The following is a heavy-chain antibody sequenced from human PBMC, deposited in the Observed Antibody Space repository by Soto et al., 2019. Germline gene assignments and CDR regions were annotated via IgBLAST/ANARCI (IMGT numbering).Heavy chain of an antibody. CDR2: TYYRSKWYN. CDR1: GDSVSSNSAA. CDR3: ARVLLYYYCSGSYGPMDV. J-gene: IGHJ6*02. V-gene: IGHV6-1*01. D-gene: IGHD3-10*01. Sequence: SQTLSLTCAISGDSVSSNSAAWNWIRQSPSRGLEWLGRTYYRSKWYNDYAVSVKSRITINPDTSKNQFSLQLNSVTPEDTAVYYCARVLLYYYCSGSYGPMDVWGQGTTVTVSS.